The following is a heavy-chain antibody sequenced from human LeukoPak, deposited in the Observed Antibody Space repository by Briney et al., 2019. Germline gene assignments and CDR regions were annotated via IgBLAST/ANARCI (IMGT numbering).Heavy chain of an antibody. D-gene: IGHD3-22*01. V-gene: IGHV1-2*02. J-gene: IGHJ4*02. CDR3: ARLRGDYYDSSGYYYANGFDY. CDR2: INPNSGGT. Sequence: RASVKVSCKASGYTFTGYYMHWVRQAPGQGLEWMGWINPNSGGTNYAQKFQGRVTMTRDTSISTAYMELSRLRSDDTAVYYCARLRGDYYDSSGYYYANGFDYWGQGTLVTVSS. CDR1: GYTFTGYY.